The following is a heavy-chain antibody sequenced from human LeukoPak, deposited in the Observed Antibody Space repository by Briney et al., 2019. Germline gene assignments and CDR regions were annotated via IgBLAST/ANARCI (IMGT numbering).Heavy chain of an antibody. Sequence: PGGSLRLSCVASGFTFDDYGIGWVRQAPGKGLEWVSGINWNGGSTDYADSVKGRFTISRDNAKNSVYLQMSSLRVEDTALYHCVLTSGSGSYRGYLNYWGQGTLVTVSS. J-gene: IGHJ4*02. CDR3: VLTSGSGSYRGYLNY. V-gene: IGHV3-20*01. CDR1: GFTFDDYG. CDR2: INWNGGST. D-gene: IGHD3-10*01.